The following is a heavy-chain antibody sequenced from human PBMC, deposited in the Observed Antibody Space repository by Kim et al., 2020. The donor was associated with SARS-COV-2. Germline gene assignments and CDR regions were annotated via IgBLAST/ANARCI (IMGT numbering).Heavy chain of an antibody. CDR3: AKPIVGATGGNAFDI. V-gene: IGHV3-33*06. J-gene: IGHJ3*02. Sequence: SVKGRLTISRDHSTNKLYLQMNSLRAEDTAVYYCAKPIVGATGGNAFDIWGQGTMVTVSS. D-gene: IGHD1-26*01.